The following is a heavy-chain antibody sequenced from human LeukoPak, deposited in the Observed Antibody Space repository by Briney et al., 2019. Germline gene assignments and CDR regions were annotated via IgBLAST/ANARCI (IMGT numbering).Heavy chain of an antibody. CDR2: INPDGSNM. CDR3: VSGFLQWLY. Sequence: GGSLRLSCAASGFSFSSYWMSWVRQAPGKGLEWVANINPDGSNMLYVDSVKGRFTISRDNAKNSLYLQMNNLRAEDTAVYFCVSGFLQWLYWGQGTLVTISS. V-gene: IGHV3-7*01. D-gene: IGHD3-3*01. CDR1: GFSFSSYW. J-gene: IGHJ4*02.